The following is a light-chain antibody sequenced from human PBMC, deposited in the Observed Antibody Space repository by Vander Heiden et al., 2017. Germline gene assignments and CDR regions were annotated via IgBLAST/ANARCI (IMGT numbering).Light chain of an antibody. Sequence: EMVMTQSPATLSVSPGERATLSCRASQSIATNLAWYQQSPGQPPRLLISGASTRATGIPARFSGRGSGTAFTLAISSLKSEDFAVYYCRQDNNWPITFGGGTKVEIK. CDR1: QSIATN. V-gene: IGKV3-15*01. CDR3: RQDNNWPIT. J-gene: IGKJ4*01. CDR2: GAS.